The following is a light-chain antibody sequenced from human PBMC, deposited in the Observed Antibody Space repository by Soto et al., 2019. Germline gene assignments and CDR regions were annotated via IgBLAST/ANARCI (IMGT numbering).Light chain of an antibody. V-gene: IGKV3-20*01. J-gene: IGKJ1*01. CDR2: SAS. CDR3: QQCAGSPRT. CDR1: QNLGTLY. Sequence: ESVLRQSPGTQSLSTGERVTLSCRASQNLGTLYLAWFQQKSGQAPRLLIYSASRRATGIPDRFTGSGSGTDFTLTIYRVEPEDFALYFCQQCAGSPRTFGQGTKVDIK.